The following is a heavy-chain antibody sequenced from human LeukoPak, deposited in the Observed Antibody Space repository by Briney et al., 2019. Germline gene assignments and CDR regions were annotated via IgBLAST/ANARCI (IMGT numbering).Heavy chain of an antibody. CDR1: ENSFTSYW. Sequence: GESLKISCKGSENSFTSYWNGGGRQIPEKGLEWMGIIYPGESATSNNTFFQGQVTISADKSISTAYLQWSSLKTSDTAMYYCARPKEYGDFLDAIDVWGQGTMVTVSS. V-gene: IGHV5-51*01. D-gene: IGHD4-17*01. J-gene: IGHJ3*01. CDR2: IYPGESAT. CDR3: ARPKEYGDFLDAIDV.